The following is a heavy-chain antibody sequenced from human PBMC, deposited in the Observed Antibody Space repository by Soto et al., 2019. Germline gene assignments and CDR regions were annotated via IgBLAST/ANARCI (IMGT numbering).Heavy chain of an antibody. D-gene: IGHD5-12*01. J-gene: IGHJ3*02. CDR2: INPNSGGT. V-gene: IGHV1-2*04. Sequence: EASVKVSCKASGYTFTGYYMHWVRQAPGQGLEWMGWINPNSGGTNYAQKFQGWVTMTRDTSISTAYMELSRLRSDDTAVYYCAREDGYNSSAFDIWGQGTMVTVSS. CDR3: AREDGYNSSAFDI. CDR1: GYTFTGYY.